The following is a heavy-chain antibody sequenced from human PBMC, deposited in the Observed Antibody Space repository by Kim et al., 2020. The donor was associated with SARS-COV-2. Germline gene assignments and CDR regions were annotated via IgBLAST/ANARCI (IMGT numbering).Heavy chain of an antibody. V-gene: IGHV3-7*01. J-gene: IGHJ4*02. CDR3: VKSADDPRFFDY. Sequence: YYVGSVNRPFTISRDNAKNSLYLQRNSVRADDSAVYYCVKSADDPRFFDYWGQGTLVTVSS. D-gene: IGHD1-1*01.